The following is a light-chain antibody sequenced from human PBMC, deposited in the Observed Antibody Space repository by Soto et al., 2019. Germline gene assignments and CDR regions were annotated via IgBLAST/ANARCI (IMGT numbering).Light chain of an antibody. CDR2: EVS. CDR1: SSDVGGYNY. CDR3: SSYTSSSTPVV. V-gene: IGLV2-14*01. J-gene: IGLJ2*01. Sequence: QSALTQPASVSGSPGQSITISYTGTSSDVGGYNYVSWYQHHPGKAPKLMIYEVSNRPSGVSNRFSGSKSGNTASLTISGLQAEDEADYYCSSYTSSSTPVVFGGGTKLTVL.